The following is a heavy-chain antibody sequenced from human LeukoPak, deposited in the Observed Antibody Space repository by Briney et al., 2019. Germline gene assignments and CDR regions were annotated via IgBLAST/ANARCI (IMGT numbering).Heavy chain of an antibody. V-gene: IGHV3-7*01. CDR2: IKQDGSEK. Sequence: GGSLRLSCAASGFTFSSYWMSWVRQAPGKGLEWLANIKQDGSEKYYVDSVKGRFTISRDNAKNSLYLQMNSLRAEGTAVYYCARDQSYSSGWFRDSYYFDYWGQGCLVTVSS. CDR1: GFTFSSYW. CDR3: ARDQSYSSGWFRDSYYFDY. J-gene: IGHJ4*02. D-gene: IGHD6-19*01.